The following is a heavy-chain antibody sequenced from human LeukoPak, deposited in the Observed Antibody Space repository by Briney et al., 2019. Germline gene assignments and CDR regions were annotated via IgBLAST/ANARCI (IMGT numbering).Heavy chain of an antibody. CDR2: IIPIFGVA. Sequence: SVKVSCKASGGTFSSYAISWVRQAPGQGLEWMGRIIPIFGVANYAQKFQGRVTITADKSTSTAYMELSSLRSEDTAVYYCARSPLFPTDYGDLPYFDYWGQGTLVTVSS. D-gene: IGHD4-17*01. J-gene: IGHJ4*02. V-gene: IGHV1-69*04. CDR1: GGTFSSYA. CDR3: ARSPLFPTDYGDLPYFDY.